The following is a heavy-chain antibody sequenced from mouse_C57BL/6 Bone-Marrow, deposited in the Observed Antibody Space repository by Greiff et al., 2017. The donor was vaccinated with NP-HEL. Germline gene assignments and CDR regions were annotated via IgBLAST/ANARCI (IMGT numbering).Heavy chain of an antibody. Sequence: QVQLKQPGAELVMPGASVKLSCKASGYTFTSYWMHWVKQRPGQGLEWIGEIDPSDSYTNYNQKFKGKSTLTVDKSSSTAYMQLSSLTSEDSAVYYCASGSMVTTSFDYWGQGTTLTVSS. D-gene: IGHD2-2*01. CDR2: IDPSDSYT. J-gene: IGHJ2*01. V-gene: IGHV1-69*01. CDR1: GYTFTSYW. CDR3: ASGSMVTTSFDY.